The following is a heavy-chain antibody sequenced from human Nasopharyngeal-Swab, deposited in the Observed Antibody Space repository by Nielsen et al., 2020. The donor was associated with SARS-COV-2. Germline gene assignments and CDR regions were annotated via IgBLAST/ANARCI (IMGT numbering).Heavy chain of an antibody. V-gene: IGHV4-39*01. CDR3: ARRGDPSSSWYHEANWFDP. CDR2: IYYSGST. CDR1: GGSFSGYY. Sequence: SETLSLTCAVYGGSFSGYYWGWIRQPPGKGLEWIGSIYYSGSTYYNPSLKSRVTISVDTSKNQFSLKLSSVTAADTAVYYCARRGDPSSSWYHEANWFDPWGQGTLVTVSS. D-gene: IGHD6-13*01. J-gene: IGHJ5*02.